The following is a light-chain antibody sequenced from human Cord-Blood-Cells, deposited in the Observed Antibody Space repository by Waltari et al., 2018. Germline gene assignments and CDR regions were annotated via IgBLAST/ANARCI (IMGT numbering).Light chain of an antibody. CDR3: CSYAGSYTFHV. CDR2: DVS. J-gene: IGLJ1*01. V-gene: IGLV2-11*01. CDR1: SSDVGGYNY. Sequence: QSALTQPRSVSGSPGQSVTISCTGTSSDVGGYNYVPWYQQHPGKAPKLMIYDVSKRPSGVPDRFSGSKSGNTASLTISGLQAEDEADYYCCSYAGSYTFHVFGTGTKVTVL.